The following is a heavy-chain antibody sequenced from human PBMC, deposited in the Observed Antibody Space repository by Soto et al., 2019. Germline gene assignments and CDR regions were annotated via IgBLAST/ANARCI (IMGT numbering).Heavy chain of an antibody. CDR2: IYYSGST. Sequence: PSETLSLTCTVSGGSISSGGYYWSWIRQHPGKGLEWIGYIYYSGSTYYNPSLKSRVTISVDTSKNQFSLKLSSVTAADTAVYYCAREVVAPLYGMDVWGQGTTVTVSS. CDR1: GGSISSGGYY. D-gene: IGHD2-15*01. CDR3: AREVVAPLYGMDV. V-gene: IGHV4-31*03. J-gene: IGHJ6*02.